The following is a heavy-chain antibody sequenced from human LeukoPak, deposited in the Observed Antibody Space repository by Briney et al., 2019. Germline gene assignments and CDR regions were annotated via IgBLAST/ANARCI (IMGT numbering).Heavy chain of an antibody. J-gene: IGHJ3*02. CDR2: IYHGGDT. CDR1: NDSITNSNW. CDR3: ARDPAPLSCVGGMCYSVRTQAFDI. V-gene: IGHV4-4*02. Sequence: PSETLSLTCTVSNDSITNSNWWIWVRQPPGERLEWIGEIYHGGDTNYNPSLKSRLSMSVDKSKNQFSLELRSVTAADTAVYYCARDPAPLSCVGGMCYSVRTQAFDIWGQGTMVIVSS. D-gene: IGHD2-15*01.